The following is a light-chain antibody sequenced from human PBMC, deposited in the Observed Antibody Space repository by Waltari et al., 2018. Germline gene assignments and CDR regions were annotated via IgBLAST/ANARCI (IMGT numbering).Light chain of an antibody. CDR2: GAS. J-gene: IGKJ2*01. CDR3: QQYNHWPMYT. CDR1: QSVSTK. Sequence: LITQSPATLSVPPGERATIPCRASQSVSTKLAWYQQKPGQAPRLVMYGASTRATGIPARFSGSGSGTEFTLTISSLQSEDFAVYYCQQYNHWPMYTFGQGTKLEIK. V-gene: IGKV3-15*01.